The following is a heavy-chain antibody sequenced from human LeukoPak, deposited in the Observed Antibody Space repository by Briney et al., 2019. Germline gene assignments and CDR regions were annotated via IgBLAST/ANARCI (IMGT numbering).Heavy chain of an antibody. CDR2: IKHDGSEK. V-gene: IGHV3-7*03. J-gene: IGHJ4*02. CDR3: ARRVAFGEYFEY. Sequence: GGSLGLSCAASGFTFSSYWMSWVRQAPGKGLEWVANIKHDGSEKYHADSVKGRFTISRDNAKNSLYLQMNSLRVEDTAVYYCARRVAFGEYFEYWGQGTLVTVSS. D-gene: IGHD3-10*01. CDR1: GFTFSSYW.